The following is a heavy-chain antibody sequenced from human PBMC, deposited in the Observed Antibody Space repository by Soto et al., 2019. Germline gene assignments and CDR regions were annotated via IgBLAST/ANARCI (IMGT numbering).Heavy chain of an antibody. CDR1: GGSISSSSNY. Sequence: LPETLSLTCTVSGGSISSSSNYWGWIRQPPGKGLEWIGSIYYSGSTDYNPSLKSRVTISVDTSKNQFSLKLSSVTAADTAVYYCARARYCGSSSCPKDYYFDYWGQGTLVTVSS. J-gene: IGHJ4*02. CDR2: IYYSGST. V-gene: IGHV4-39*07. CDR3: ARARYCGSSSCPKDYYFDY. D-gene: IGHD2-2*01.